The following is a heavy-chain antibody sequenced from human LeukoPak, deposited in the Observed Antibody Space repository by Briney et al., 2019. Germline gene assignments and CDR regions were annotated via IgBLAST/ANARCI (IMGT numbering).Heavy chain of an antibody. CDR3: ARRSVATTRYYYYYGMDV. CDR2: IWYDGSNK. J-gene: IGHJ6*04. V-gene: IGHV3-33*01. D-gene: IGHD5-12*01. Sequence: GRSLRLSCAASGFTFSSYGMHWVRQAPGKGLEWVAVIWYDGSNKYYADSVKGRFTISRDNSKNTLYLQMNSLRAEDTAVYYCARRSVATTRYYYYYGMDVWGKGTTVTVSS. CDR1: GFTFSSYG.